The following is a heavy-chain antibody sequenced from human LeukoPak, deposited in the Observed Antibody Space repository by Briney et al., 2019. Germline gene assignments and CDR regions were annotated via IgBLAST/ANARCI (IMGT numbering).Heavy chain of an antibody. V-gene: IGHV3-7*01. CDR2: IREDGSEK. CDR3: ARDGAAATYGDYGFDY. Sequence: GVSLRLSCAVAGFTFSRHWMSWVRQAKGKGLECVAKIREDGSEKHYVDSVKGRFTISRDNSKNTLYLQMNSLRAEDTAVYYCARDGAAATYGDYGFDYWGQGTLVTVSS. J-gene: IGHJ4*02. CDR1: GFTFSRHW. D-gene: IGHD4-17*01.